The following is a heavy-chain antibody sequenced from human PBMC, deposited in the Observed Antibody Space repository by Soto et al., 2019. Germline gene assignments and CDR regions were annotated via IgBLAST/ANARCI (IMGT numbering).Heavy chain of an antibody. V-gene: IGHV4-39*01. D-gene: IGHD4-17*01. J-gene: IGHJ6*03. Sequence: PSDTLSLTCTVSGGSISSSRYYWGWIRQPPGKGLEWIGSIYYSGRTYYNPSLKSRVTISVDTSKNQFSLKLSSVTAADTAVYYCARHPDYGDYARYYYYYMDVWGKGTTVTVSS. CDR3: ARHPDYGDYARYYYYYMDV. CDR2: IYYSGRT. CDR1: GGSISSSRYY.